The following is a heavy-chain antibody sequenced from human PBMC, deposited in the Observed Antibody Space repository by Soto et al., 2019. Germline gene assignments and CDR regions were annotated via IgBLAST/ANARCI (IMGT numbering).Heavy chain of an antibody. CDR3: AREMGGLRLGELSLRNHGMDV. CDR2: INPNSGGT. D-gene: IGHD3-16*02. J-gene: IGHJ6*02. CDR1: GYTFTGYY. V-gene: IGHV1-2*04. Sequence: ASVKVSCKASGYTFTGYYMHWVRQAPGQGLEWMGWINPNSGGTNYAQKFQGWVTMTRDTSISTAYMELSRLRSDDTAVYYCAREMGGLRLGELSLRNHGMDVWGQGTTVTVSS.